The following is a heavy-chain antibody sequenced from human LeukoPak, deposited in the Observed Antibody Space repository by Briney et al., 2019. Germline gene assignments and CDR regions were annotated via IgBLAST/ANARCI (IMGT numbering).Heavy chain of an antibody. CDR2: ISSSGSTI. D-gene: IGHD3-10*01. J-gene: IGHJ4*02. Sequence: PGGSLRLSYAASGFTFSSYEMNWVRQAPGKGLEWVSYISSSGSTIYYADSVKGRFTISRDNAKNSLYLQMNSLRAEDTAVYYCARKASYGSGSYFDYWGQGTLVTVSS. V-gene: IGHV3-48*03. CDR3: ARKASYGSGSYFDY. CDR1: GFTFSSYE.